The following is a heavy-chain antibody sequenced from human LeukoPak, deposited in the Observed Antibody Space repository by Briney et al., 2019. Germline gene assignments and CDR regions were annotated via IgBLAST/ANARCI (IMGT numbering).Heavy chain of an antibody. Sequence: SVKVSCKASGGTFSSYAISWVRQAPGQGLEWMGRIIPILGIANYAQKFQGRVTITADKSTSTAYMELSSLRSEDTAVYYCASATEEYDSSGYLDYWGQGTLVTVSS. CDR3: ASATEEYDSSGYLDY. CDR1: GGTFSSYA. V-gene: IGHV1-69*04. CDR2: IIPILGIA. J-gene: IGHJ4*02. D-gene: IGHD3-22*01.